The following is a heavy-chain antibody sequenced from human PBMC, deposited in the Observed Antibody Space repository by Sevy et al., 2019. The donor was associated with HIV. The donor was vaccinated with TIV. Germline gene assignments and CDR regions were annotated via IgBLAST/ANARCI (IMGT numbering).Heavy chain of an antibody. D-gene: IGHD2-15*01. CDR2: INPNNGGT. V-gene: IGHV1-2*02. CDR1: RYTFTDYY. CDR3: ARLTPMPTSDDYGMDV. J-gene: IGHJ6*02. Sequence: ASVKVSCKAARYTFTDYYVHWVRQGPGQGLEWMGWINPNNGGTKYAQRFQGRVTMTRDTSINTAYMELGSLTSDDTAVYYWARLTPMPTSDDYGMDVWGQGTTVTVSS.